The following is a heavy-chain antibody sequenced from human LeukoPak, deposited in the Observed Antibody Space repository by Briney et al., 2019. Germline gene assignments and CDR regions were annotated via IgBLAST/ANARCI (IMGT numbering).Heavy chain of an antibody. Sequence: GGSLRLSCAAPGFTFRNYVIHWVRQAPGKGLEWVAVTSSDLNVKLYADSVKGRFTISRDNSRSTLYLQMNSLRPEDTAIYYCAREGYYGSGSPPSLYFDYWGQGTLVTVSS. CDR1: GFTFRNYV. CDR2: TSSDLNVK. V-gene: IGHV3-30-3*01. CDR3: AREGYYGSGSPPSLYFDY. D-gene: IGHD3-10*01. J-gene: IGHJ4*02.